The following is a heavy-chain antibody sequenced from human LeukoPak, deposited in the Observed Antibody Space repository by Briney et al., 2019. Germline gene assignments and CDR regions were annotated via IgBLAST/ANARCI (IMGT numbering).Heavy chain of an antibody. J-gene: IGHJ4*02. D-gene: IGHD5-24*01. V-gene: IGHV3-23*01. CDR3: AKQFGAREMATPFDY. Sequence: PGGSLRLSCAASGFTFRSYAMSWVRQAPGKGLEWVSGISGNGRTTYYGDSVKGRFTISRDNSKNTLYLQMNSLRAEDTAVYYCAKQFGAREMATPFDYWGQGTLVTVSS. CDR2: ISGNGRTT. CDR1: GFTFRSYA.